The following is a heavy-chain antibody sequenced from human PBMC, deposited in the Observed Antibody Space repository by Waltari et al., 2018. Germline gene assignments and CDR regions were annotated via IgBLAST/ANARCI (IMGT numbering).Heavy chain of an antibody. Sequence: TVSGGSISSHYWSWIRQPPGKGLEWIGYIYYSGSTNYNPSLKSRVTISVDTSKNQFSLKLSSVTAADTAVYYCARGGSSDLNWFDPWGQGTLVTVSS. D-gene: IGHD6-13*01. J-gene: IGHJ5*02. V-gene: IGHV4-59*11. CDR3: ARGGSSDLNWFDP. CDR2: IYYSGST. CDR1: GGSISSHY.